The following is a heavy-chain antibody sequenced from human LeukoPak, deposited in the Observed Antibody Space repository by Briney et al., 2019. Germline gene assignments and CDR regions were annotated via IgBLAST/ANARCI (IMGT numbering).Heavy chain of an antibody. Sequence: ASVKVSCKASGGTFSSYTITWVRQAPGQGLEWMGRVIPFLGITNYAQKYQGRVTTTADKSTSTAYMELSSLRSEDTAIYYCAAGDGNYGDYINYWGQGTLVTVSS. CDR1: GGTFSSYT. D-gene: IGHD4-17*01. CDR2: VIPFLGIT. V-gene: IGHV1-69*02. CDR3: AAGDGNYGDYINY. J-gene: IGHJ4*02.